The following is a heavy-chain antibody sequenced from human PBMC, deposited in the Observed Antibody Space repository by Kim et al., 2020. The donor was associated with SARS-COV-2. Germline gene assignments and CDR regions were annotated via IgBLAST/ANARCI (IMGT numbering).Heavy chain of an antibody. CDR1: GFTFSSYS. CDR2: ISSSSSYI. D-gene: IGHD6-13*01. Sequence: GGSLRLSCAASGFTFSSYSMNWVRQAPGKGLEWVSSISSSSSYIYYADSVKGRFTISRDNAKNSLYLQMNSLRAEDTAVYYCAREASSSWSLEGGFDYWGQGTLVTVSS. V-gene: IGHV3-21*04. J-gene: IGHJ4*02. CDR3: AREASSSWSLEGGFDY.